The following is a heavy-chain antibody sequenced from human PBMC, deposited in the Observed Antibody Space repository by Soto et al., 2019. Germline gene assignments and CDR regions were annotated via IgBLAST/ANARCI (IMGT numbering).Heavy chain of an antibody. D-gene: IGHD6-19*01. J-gene: IGHJ4*02. Sequence: EVQLLESGGGLGQPGGSLRLSCAASGFPFSRCAMNWVRQAPGKGLEWVSTISHSDHSTYYADSVKGRFTVSRDNSENTLYLQMNSLRAEDTAIYYCAKRGGDSGWGDFDSWGQGTLVTVSS. V-gene: IGHV3-23*01. CDR3: AKRGGDSGWGDFDS. CDR1: GFPFSRCA. CDR2: ISHSDHST.